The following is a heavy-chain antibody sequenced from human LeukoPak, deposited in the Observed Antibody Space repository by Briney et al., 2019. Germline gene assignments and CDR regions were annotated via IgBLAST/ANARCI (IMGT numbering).Heavy chain of an antibody. V-gene: IGHV1-46*03. CDR3: ARVEGYCSNGVCYYYFDY. CDR1: VYTFISYY. CDR2: INPSSGST. D-gene: IGHD2-8*01. Sequence: ASVKVSCKTSVYTFISYYMHWVRQAPGQGLEWMGIINPSSGSTGYPQKFQGRVTMTRDTSTSTVYMELSSLRSEDTAVYYCARVEGYCSNGVCYYYFDYCGQGTLVTVSS. J-gene: IGHJ4*02.